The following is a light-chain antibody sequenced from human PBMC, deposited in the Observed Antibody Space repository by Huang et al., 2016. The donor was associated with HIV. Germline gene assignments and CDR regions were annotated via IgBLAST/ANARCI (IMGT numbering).Light chain of an antibody. CDR1: HSVDTD. J-gene: IGKJ4*01. V-gene: IGKV3-15*01. CDR3: QQYNDWPPLT. Sequence: EIEMTQSPATLSVSPGERATLSCRASHSVDTDLAWYQQKPGQAPRHLTYDASTRATGMSAKFNRTGCGTEFSLSITNLQSEDFAVYYCQQYNDWPPLTFGGGTKVEI. CDR2: DAS.